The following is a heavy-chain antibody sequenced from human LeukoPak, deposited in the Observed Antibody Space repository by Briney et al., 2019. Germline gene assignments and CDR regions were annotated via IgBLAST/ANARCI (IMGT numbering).Heavy chain of an antibody. CDR3: ARGAPEDSSGYPPGY. J-gene: IGHJ4*02. Sequence: GASVKVSCKASGYTFTRYAIHWVRQAPGQRLECMGWSNTGNCNTKYSQQFQGRVTMTRDTSTSTVYMELSSLRSEDTAVYYCARGAPEDSSGYPPGYWGQGTLVTVSS. CDR2: SNTGNCNT. D-gene: IGHD3-22*01. CDR1: GYTFTRYA. V-gene: IGHV1-3*02.